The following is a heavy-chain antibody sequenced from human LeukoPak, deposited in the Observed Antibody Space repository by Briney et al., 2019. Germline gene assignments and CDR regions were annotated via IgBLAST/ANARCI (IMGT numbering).Heavy chain of an antibody. V-gene: IGHV5-51*01. CDR2: IYPGDSDT. J-gene: IGHJ6*02. D-gene: IGHD2-15*01. CDR1: GYSFTSYW. Sequence: GESLKISCKGSGYSFTSYWIGWVRQLPGKGLEWMGIIYPGDSDTKYSPSFQGQVTISADKSISTAYLQWSSLKASDTAMYYCARHGSGYCSGGSCYQYYYYGMDVWGQGTTVTVSS. CDR3: ARHGSGYCSGGSCYQYYYYGMDV.